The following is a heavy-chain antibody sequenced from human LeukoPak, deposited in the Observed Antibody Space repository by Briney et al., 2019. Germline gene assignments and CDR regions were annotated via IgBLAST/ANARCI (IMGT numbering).Heavy chain of an antibody. CDR3: ARVGDGKWLDFDY. D-gene: IGHD6-19*01. Sequence: GASVKVSCKASGYTFTSYYMHWVRQAPGQGLEWMGIINPSGGSTSYAQKFQGRVTMTTDTSTSTAYMELRSLRSDDPAVYYCARVGDGKWLDFDYWGQGTLVTVSS. CDR1: GYTFTSYY. V-gene: IGHV1-46*01. J-gene: IGHJ4*02. CDR2: INPSGGST.